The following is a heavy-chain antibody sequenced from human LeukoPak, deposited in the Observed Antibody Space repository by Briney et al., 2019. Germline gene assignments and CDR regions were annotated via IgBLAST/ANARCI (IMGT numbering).Heavy chain of an antibody. Sequence: GGSLRLSCAASGFTFSRYAMSWVRQAPGKGLEWVSAISGSGGRTYYADSVKGRFTISRDNSKNTLYLQMNSLRAEDTAVYYCARGGSSSSWFYYFDYWGQGTLVTVSS. D-gene: IGHD6-13*01. CDR2: ISGSGGRT. CDR1: GFTFSRYA. V-gene: IGHV3-23*01. J-gene: IGHJ4*02. CDR3: ARGGSSSSWFYYFDY.